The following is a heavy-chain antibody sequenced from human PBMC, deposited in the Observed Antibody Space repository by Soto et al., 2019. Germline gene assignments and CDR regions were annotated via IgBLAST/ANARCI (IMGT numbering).Heavy chain of an antibody. J-gene: IGHJ4*02. CDR3: ARGVVRYYFDY. CDR2: IYSSGST. V-gene: IGHV3-53*01. CDR1: EFSVSSNY. Sequence: GGSLRLSCAASEFSVSSNYMTWVRQAPGKGLKWVSIIYSSGSTYYADSVKGRFTISRDDSKNTLYLQMNSLRAEDTAVYYCARGVVRYYFDYWGQGTLVTVSS. D-gene: IGHD2-21*01.